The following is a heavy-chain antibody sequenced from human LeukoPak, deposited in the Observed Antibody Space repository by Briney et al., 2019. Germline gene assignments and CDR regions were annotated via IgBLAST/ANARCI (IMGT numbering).Heavy chain of an antibody. Sequence: GGSLRLSCAASGFSFSSYWMSWVRQVPGKGLEWVANINQDGSEKYYVDSVKGRFTISRDNAKNSLYLQMNSLRAEDTAVYYCARVLRDGSGSYSFDYWGQGTLVTVSS. J-gene: IGHJ4*02. CDR1: GFSFSSYW. D-gene: IGHD3-10*01. CDR3: ARVLRDGSGSYSFDY. V-gene: IGHV3-7*01. CDR2: INQDGSEK.